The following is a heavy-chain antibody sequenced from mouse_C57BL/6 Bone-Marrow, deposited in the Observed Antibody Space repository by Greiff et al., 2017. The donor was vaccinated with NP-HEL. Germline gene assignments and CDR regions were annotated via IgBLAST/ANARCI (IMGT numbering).Heavy chain of an antibody. Sequence: EVKLVESGGGLVKPGGSLKLSCAASGFTFSSYTMSWVRQTPEKRLEWVATISGGGGNTYYPDSVKGRFTISRDNAKNTLYLQMSSLRSEDTALYYCARLYDGYYGFAYWGQGTLVTVSA. CDR3: ARLYDGYYGFAY. CDR1: GFTFSSYT. J-gene: IGHJ3*01. CDR2: ISGGGGNT. V-gene: IGHV5-9*01. D-gene: IGHD2-3*01.